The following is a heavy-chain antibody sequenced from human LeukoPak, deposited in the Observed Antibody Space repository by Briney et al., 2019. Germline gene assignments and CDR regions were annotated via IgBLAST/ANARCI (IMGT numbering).Heavy chain of an antibody. Sequence: GASVTVSFKASGYTLTSYDINWVRQATGQGLEWMGWMNPNSGNTGYAQKFQGRVTMTRNTSISTAYMELSSLRSEDTAVYYCARVDSSTDAFDIWGQGTMVTVSS. CDR3: ARVDSSTDAFDI. V-gene: IGHV1-8*01. D-gene: IGHD3-9*01. CDR2: MNPNSGNT. CDR1: GYTLTSYD. J-gene: IGHJ3*02.